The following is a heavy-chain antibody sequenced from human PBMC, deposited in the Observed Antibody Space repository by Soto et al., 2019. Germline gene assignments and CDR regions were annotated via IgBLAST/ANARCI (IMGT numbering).Heavy chain of an antibody. CDR2: FSGSGSST. CDR3: AKVYCSGGSCYSADFQH. V-gene: IGHV3-23*01. D-gene: IGHD2-15*01. Sequence: GGSLRLSCAASGFTFSSYAMSWVRQAPGKGLEWVSVFSGSGSSTYYADSVKGRFTISRDNSKNTLYLQMNSLRAEDTAVYYCAKVYCSGGSCYSADFQHWGQGTLVTVSS. J-gene: IGHJ1*01. CDR1: GFTFSSYA.